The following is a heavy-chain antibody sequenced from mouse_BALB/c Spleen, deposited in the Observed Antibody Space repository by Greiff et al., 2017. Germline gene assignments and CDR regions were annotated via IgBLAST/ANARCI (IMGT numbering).Heavy chain of an antibody. J-gene: IGHJ3*01. CDR2: IDPENGNT. CDR1: GFNIKDYY. Sequence: EVQLQESGAELVRPGALVKLSCKASGFNIKDYYMHWVKQRPEQGLEWIGWIDPENGNTIYDPKFQGKASITADTSSNTAYLQLSSLTSEDTAVYYCARFGPGFAYWGQGTLVTVSA. CDR3: ARFGPGFAY. V-gene: IGHV14-1*02.